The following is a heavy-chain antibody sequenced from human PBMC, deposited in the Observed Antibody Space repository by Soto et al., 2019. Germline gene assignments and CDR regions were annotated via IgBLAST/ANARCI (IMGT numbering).Heavy chain of an antibody. Sequence: QVQLVESGGGVVQPGRSLRLSCAASGFTFSSYAMHWVRQAPGKGLEWVAVISYDGSNNYYADSVKGRFTISRDNSKNTLYLQMNSLRAEDTAVYYCARGGAAAGTYYYYGMDVWGQGTTVTVSS. J-gene: IGHJ6*02. CDR2: ISYDGSNN. V-gene: IGHV3-30-3*01. CDR3: ARGGAAAGTYYYYGMDV. D-gene: IGHD6-13*01. CDR1: GFTFSSYA.